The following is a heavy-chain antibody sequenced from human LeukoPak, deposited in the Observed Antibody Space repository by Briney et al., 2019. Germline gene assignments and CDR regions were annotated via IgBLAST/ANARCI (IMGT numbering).Heavy chain of an antibody. CDR2: ISSSGSYI. Sequence: GGSLRLSCAASGFTFINAWMAWVRQAPGKGLEWVSSISSSGSYIRYADSVKGRFAISRDNVKNSLYLQMNSLRADDTAVYYCARAGSSWLIYYYYYMDVWGKGTTVTVSS. CDR1: GFTFINAW. D-gene: IGHD6-13*01. CDR3: ARAGSSWLIYYYYYMDV. J-gene: IGHJ6*03. V-gene: IGHV3-21*01.